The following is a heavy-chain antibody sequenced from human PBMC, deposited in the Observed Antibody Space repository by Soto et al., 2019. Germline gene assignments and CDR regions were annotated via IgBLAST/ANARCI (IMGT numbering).Heavy chain of an antibody. CDR2: IYYSGST. V-gene: IGHV4-59*01. CDR3: ARGARQYFQH. CDR1: GGSISSYY. J-gene: IGHJ1*01. Sequence: QVQLQEAGPGLVKPSETLSLTCTVSGGSISSYYWSWIRQPPGKGLEWIGYIYYSGSTNYNPSLKSRVTISVDTSKNQFSLKLSSVTAADTAVYYCARGARQYFQHWAQGTLVTVSS.